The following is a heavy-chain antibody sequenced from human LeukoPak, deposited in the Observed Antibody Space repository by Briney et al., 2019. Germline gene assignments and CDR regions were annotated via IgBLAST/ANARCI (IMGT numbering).Heavy chain of an antibody. J-gene: IGHJ6*02. Sequence: SETLSLTCTVSGGSISSGGYYWSWIRQHPGKGLEWIGYIYYSGSTYYNPSLKSRVTISVDTSKNQFSLKLSSVTAADTAVYYCARDVSLGYGMDVWGQGTTVTVSS. CDR2: IYYSGST. D-gene: IGHD3-3*02. V-gene: IGHV4-31*03. CDR1: GGSISSGGYY. CDR3: ARDVSLGYGMDV.